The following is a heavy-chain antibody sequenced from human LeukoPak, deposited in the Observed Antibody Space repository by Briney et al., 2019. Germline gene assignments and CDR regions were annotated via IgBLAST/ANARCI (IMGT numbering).Heavy chain of an antibody. Sequence: SETLSLTCTVSGGSISSSSYYWGWIRQPPGKGLEWIGSIYYSGSTYYNPSLKSRVIISVDTSKNQFSLKLSSVTAADTAVYYRATRGVMIVPEDYWGQGTLVTVSS. CDR1: GGSISSSSYY. D-gene: IGHD3-22*01. V-gene: IGHV4-39*07. CDR3: ATRGVMIVPEDY. J-gene: IGHJ4*02. CDR2: IYYSGST.